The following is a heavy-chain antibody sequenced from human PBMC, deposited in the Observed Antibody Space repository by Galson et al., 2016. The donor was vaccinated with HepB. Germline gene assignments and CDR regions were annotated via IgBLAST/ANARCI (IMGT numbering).Heavy chain of an antibody. Sequence: SLRLSCAASGSSFSDYYMSWIRQAPGKGLEWVSYITSSGTTIYYADSVKGRFTISRDDAKNSLYLQMNSLRVEDTAVYYCVRDLGSCSGANCYAGFPYYFDYWGQGTLVTVSS. D-gene: IGHD2-2*01. V-gene: IGHV3-11*01. CDR3: VRDLGSCSGANCYAGFPYYFDY. CDR1: GSSFSDYY. CDR2: ITSSGTTI. J-gene: IGHJ4*02.